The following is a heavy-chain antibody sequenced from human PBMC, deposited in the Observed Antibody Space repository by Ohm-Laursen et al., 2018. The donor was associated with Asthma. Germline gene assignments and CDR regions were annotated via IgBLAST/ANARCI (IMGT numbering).Heavy chain of an antibody. J-gene: IGHJ4*02. CDR2: ISSSSSTI. D-gene: IGHD1-7*01. Sequence: SLRLSCAASGFTFSSYIMNWVRQAPGKGLEWVSYISSSSSTIYYADSVKGRFTISRDNAKNSLYLQMNSLRAEDTAVYYCARDLGSGIWNYVFVYWGQGTLVTVSS. V-gene: IGHV3-48*01. CDR3: ARDLGSGIWNYVFVY. CDR1: GFTFSSYI.